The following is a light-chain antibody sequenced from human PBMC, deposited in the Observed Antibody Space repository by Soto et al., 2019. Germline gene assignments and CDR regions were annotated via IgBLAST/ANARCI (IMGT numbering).Light chain of an antibody. CDR3: QPYNNWPLT. Sequence: EIVLTQSPGTLSLSPGERAPLSCRASQSVSSSYLAWYQQKPGQAPRLLIYGASSRATGIPDRFSGSGSGTDFTLTISSLQPEDFAVYYCQPYNNWPLTFGGGTKVDIK. CDR1: QSVSSSY. J-gene: IGKJ4*01. V-gene: IGKV3-20*01. CDR2: GAS.